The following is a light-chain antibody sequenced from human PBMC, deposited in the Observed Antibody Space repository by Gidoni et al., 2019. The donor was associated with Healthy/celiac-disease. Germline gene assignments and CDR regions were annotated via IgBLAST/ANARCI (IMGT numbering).Light chain of an antibody. Sequence: SYELTQPPSVSVSPGQTASITCSGDKLGDKYACWYQQKPGQSPVLVIYQDSKRPSGIPERFSGSNSGNTATQTISGTQAMDEADYYCQAWDSSMVFGGGTKLTVL. J-gene: IGLJ2*01. V-gene: IGLV3-1*01. CDR2: QDS. CDR1: KLGDKY. CDR3: QAWDSSMV.